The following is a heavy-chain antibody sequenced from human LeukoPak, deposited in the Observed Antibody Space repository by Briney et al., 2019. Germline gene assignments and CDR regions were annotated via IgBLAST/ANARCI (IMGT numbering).Heavy chain of an antibody. CDR1: GGSISSHN. CDR3: AIGVEFDY. J-gene: IGHJ4*02. D-gene: IGHD3-16*01. CDR2: IYYSGST. V-gene: IGHV4-59*11. Sequence: SETLSLTCTVSGGSISSHNWAWFRKPQGKGLEWIGYIYYSGSTYYNPSLKSRVTISVDTSKNQFSLKLSSVTAADTAVYYCAIGVEFDYWGQGTLVTVSS.